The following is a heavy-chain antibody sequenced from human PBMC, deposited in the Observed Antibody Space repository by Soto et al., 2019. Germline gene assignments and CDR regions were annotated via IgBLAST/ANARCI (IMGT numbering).Heavy chain of an antibody. CDR2: ISPYNGKT. CDR3: ARDRLGVSVTGGGFDS. CDR1: GYTFSNFV. D-gene: IGHD2-8*01. J-gene: IGHJ4*02. V-gene: IGHV1-18*01. Sequence: QFPLVQSGGEVKKPGASVKVSCKASGYTFSNFVLTWVRQAPGQGLEWMGWISPYNGKTNYAQKLQGRLTMTTDTSTSTAYMELRSLRSDDTAVYYCARDRLGVSVTGGGFDSWGQGTLVTVSS.